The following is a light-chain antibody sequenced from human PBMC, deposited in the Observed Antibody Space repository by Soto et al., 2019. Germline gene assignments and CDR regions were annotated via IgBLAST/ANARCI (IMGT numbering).Light chain of an antibody. V-gene: IGKV3-11*01. CDR3: HQYHFTPGT. J-gene: IGKJ1*01. CDR1: QSVSSY. CDR2: DAS. Sequence: ELVLTQSPTTLSLSPGERATLSCRASQSVSSYLAWYQQKPGQAPRLLIYDASNRATGIPARFSGSGSGTDFTLTISSLQAEDVAIYFCHQYHFTPGTFGQGTKVDIK.